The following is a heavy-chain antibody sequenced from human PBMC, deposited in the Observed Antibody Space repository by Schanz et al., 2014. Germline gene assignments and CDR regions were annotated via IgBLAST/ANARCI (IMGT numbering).Heavy chain of an antibody. D-gene: IGHD2-2*01. CDR1: GGSFSGYY. V-gene: IGHV4-34*01. CDR3: ARAARRTRVVPLYFDY. Sequence: QVQLQQWGAGLLKPSETLSLTCAVYGGSFSGYYWSWIRQPPGKGLEWIAEINHGGSTNYNPSLNSRVTIAVDTSKNQFSLKLMSVTAADTAVYYCARAARRTRVVPLYFDYWGQGTLVTVSS. CDR2: INHGGST. J-gene: IGHJ4*02.